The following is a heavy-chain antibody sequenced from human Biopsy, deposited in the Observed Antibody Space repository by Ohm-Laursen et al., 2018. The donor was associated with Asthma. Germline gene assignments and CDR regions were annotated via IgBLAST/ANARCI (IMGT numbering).Heavy chain of an antibody. CDR1: GGTFSSYA. CDR2: IIPIFGTA. CDR3: ARDPHNSYLASLRTKFNYYYYGMDV. V-gene: IGHV1-69*01. D-gene: IGHD1-7*01. J-gene: IGHJ6*02. Sequence: SSVKVSCKASGGTFSSYAISWVRQAPGQGLEWMGGIIPIFGTANYAQKFQGRVTITADESTSAAYMELSSLRSEDTAVYYCARDPHNSYLASLRTKFNYYYYGMDVWGQGATVTVSS.